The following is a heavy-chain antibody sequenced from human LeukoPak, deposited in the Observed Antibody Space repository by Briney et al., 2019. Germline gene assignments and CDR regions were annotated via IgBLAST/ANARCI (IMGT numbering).Heavy chain of an antibody. D-gene: IGHD3-10*01. J-gene: IGHJ4*02. CDR1: GGSFSGYY. Sequence: PSETLSLTCAVYGGSFSGYYWSWIRQPPGKGLEWIGEINHSGSTNYNPSLKSRVTISVDTSKNQFSLKLSSVTAADTAVYYCARTVRLLWFGQTYYFDYWGQGNLVTVSS. CDR3: ARTVRLLWFGQTYYFDY. V-gene: IGHV4-34*01. CDR2: INHSGST.